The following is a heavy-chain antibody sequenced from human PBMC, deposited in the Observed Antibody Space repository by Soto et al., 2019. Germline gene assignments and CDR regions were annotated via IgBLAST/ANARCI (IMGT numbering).Heavy chain of an antibody. CDR3: ARVNLGIRVYFDY. V-gene: IGHV1-69*13. D-gene: IGHD3-16*02. CDR1: GGTFSSYA. J-gene: IGHJ4*02. Sequence: AASVKVSCKASGGTFSSYAISWVRQAPGQGLEWMGGIIPIFGTANYAQKFQGRVTITADESTSTAYMELSSLRSEDTAVYYCARVNLGIRVYFDYWGQGTLVTVSS. CDR2: IIPIFGTA.